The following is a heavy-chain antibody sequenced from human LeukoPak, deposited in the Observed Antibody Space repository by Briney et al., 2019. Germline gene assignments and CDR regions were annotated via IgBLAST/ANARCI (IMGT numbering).Heavy chain of an antibody. CDR2: IYYRGSP. J-gene: IGHJ4*02. V-gene: IGHV4-59*08. CDR1: GGSFSSYY. Sequence: SETLSLTCTVSGGSFSSYYWRWIRQPPGKGLEWIGHIYYRGSPNYNPSLKSRLTISVDTYKNQFSLKLSSVTAADTAVYYCARQKTSYYYDSSGYYPYYFDYWGQGTLVTVSS. CDR3: ARQKTSYYYDSSGYYPYYFDY. D-gene: IGHD3-22*01.